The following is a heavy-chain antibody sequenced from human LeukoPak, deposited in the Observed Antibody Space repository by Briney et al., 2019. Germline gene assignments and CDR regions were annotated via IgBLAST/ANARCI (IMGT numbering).Heavy chain of an antibody. CDR3: ARFVDIVATHYYYGMDV. CDR2: MNPNSGNT. Sequence: ASVKVSCKASGYTFTSYDINWVRQATGQGLEWMGWMNPNSGNTGYAQKFQGRVTMTRNTSISTAYMELSSLRSEDTAVYYCARFVDIVATHYYYGMDVWGQGTTVTVSS. V-gene: IGHV1-8*01. CDR1: GYTFTSYD. D-gene: IGHD5-12*01. J-gene: IGHJ6*02.